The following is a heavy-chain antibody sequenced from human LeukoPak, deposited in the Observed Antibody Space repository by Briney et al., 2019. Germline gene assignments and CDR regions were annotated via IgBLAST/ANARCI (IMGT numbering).Heavy chain of an antibody. J-gene: IGHJ4*02. V-gene: IGHV4-38-2*02. CDR3: AGGYYYGSGSYYPFDY. CDR2: IYHNGRT. Sequence: SETLSLTCTVSGDSISNGYYWGWIRRPPGKGLEWIASIYHNGRTYYNASLKSRLIISVDTSKNQFSLKLSSVTAADTAVYYCAGGYYYGSGSYYPFDYWGQGTLVTVSS. CDR1: GDSISNGYY. D-gene: IGHD3-10*01.